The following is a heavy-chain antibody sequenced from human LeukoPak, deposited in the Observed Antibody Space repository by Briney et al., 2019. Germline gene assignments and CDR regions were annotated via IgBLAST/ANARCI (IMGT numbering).Heavy chain of an antibody. CDR3: VRGGYGSSSYYIFVYYFDY. J-gene: IGHJ4*02. CDR2: INHSGST. Sequence: SETLCLTCAVYGGSLSGYYWSWVRQPPGKGLEWVGEINHSGSTGYNPSPKSRGTTSVDTSKNHVSLKLSSVPAADTAVCYGVRGGYGSSSYYIFVYYFDYWGQGTLVTVSS. V-gene: IGHV4-34*01. D-gene: IGHD3-10*01. CDR1: GGSLSGYY.